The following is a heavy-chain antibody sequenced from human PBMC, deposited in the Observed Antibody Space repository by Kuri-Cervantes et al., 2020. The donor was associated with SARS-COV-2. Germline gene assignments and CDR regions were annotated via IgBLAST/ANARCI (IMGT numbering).Heavy chain of an antibody. D-gene: IGHD5-12*01. CDR3: ARIVATIQIGAFDI. V-gene: IGHV5-51*01. J-gene: IGHJ3*02. CDR2: IYPGDSDT. Sequence: GGSLRLSCKGSGYSLTSYWIGWVRQMPGKGLEWMGIIYPGDSDTRYSPSFQGQVTISADKSISTAYLQWSSLKASDTAMYYCARIVATIQIGAFDIWGQGTMVTVSS. CDR1: GYSLTSYW.